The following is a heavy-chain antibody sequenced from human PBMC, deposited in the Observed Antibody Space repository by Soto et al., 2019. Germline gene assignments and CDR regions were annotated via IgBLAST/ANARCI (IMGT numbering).Heavy chain of an antibody. CDR2: ISAYNGNT. CDR1: GYTFTSYG. CDR3: VITIFGGGYFDY. Sequence: ASVKVSCKASGYTFTSYGISWVRQAPGQGLEWMGWISAYNGNTNYAQKLQGRVTMTTDTSTSTAYMELRSLRSDDTAVYYCVITIFGGGYFDYWGQGTLVTVSS. V-gene: IGHV1-18*01. D-gene: IGHD3-10*02. J-gene: IGHJ4*02.